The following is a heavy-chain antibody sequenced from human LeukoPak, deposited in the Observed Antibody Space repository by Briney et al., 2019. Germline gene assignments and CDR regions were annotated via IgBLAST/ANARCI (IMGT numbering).Heavy chain of an antibody. V-gene: IGHV3-23*01. CDR3: AKRLGMADAFDI. CDR1: GLTFSSYA. CDR2: ISGSGGST. Sequence: GGSLRLSCAASGLTFSSYAMSWVRQAAGKGLEWVSAISGSGGSTYYADSVKGRFTISRDNSKNTLYLQMNSLRAEDTAVYYCAKRLGMADAFDIWGQGTMVTVSS. D-gene: IGHD6-13*01. J-gene: IGHJ3*02.